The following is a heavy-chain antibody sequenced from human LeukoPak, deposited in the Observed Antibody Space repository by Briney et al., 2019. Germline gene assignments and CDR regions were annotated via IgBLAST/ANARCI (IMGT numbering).Heavy chain of an antibody. CDR2: IYSGGTT. J-gene: IGHJ5*02. D-gene: IGHD3-9*01. CDR1: GFTVSSNY. CDR3: SRVHTSAHRKEYYDILTGYHP. Sequence: GGSLRLSCAASGFTVSSNYMTWVRQAPGKGPEWVSIIYSGGTTYYADSVKGRFTISRDSSKNTLYLQMSSLRAEDTPVYYCSRVHTSAHRKEYYDILTGYHPWGKGTLVYVSS. V-gene: IGHV3-53*01.